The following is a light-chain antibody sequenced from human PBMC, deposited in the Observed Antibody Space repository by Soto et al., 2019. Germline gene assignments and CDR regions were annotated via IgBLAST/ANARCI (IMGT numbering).Light chain of an antibody. Sequence: EIVLTQSPATLSLSPGERATLSCRASQSVSSYLAWYQQKPGQAPRLLIYDASTRATGIPARFSGSGSGTEFTLTISSLQSEDFATYYCQQLDSYPITFGQGTRLEIK. CDR3: QQLDSYPIT. CDR2: DAS. V-gene: IGKV3-11*01. CDR1: QSVSSY. J-gene: IGKJ5*01.